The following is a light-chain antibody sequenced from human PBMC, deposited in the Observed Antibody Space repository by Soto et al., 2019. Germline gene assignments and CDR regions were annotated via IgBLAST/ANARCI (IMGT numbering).Light chain of an antibody. J-gene: IGKJ4*01. CDR3: QQRSNWPSLT. V-gene: IGKV3-11*01. Sequence: EIVLTQSPGTLSLSPGERATLSCRASQSVSSDYLAWYQQKPGQTPKVLIYRASSRATGIPARFSGSGSETDFTLTISSLEPEDSAVYYCQQRSNWPSLTFGGGTKVDI. CDR1: QSVSSDY. CDR2: RAS.